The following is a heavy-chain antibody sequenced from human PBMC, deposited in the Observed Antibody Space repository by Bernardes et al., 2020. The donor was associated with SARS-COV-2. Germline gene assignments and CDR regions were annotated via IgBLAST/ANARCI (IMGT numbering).Heavy chain of an antibody. D-gene: IGHD1-26*01. Sequence: ASVKVSCKASGYSLTSYGISWVRQAPGQGLEWMGWISGYNGNTNYAQKFQGRVTMTTDTSTSTAYMELRSLRSDDAAVYYCARSSRKGWWELPSMDVWGQGPTVTVSS. V-gene: IGHV1-18*01. CDR1: GYSLTSYG. CDR2: ISGYNGNT. CDR3: ARSSRKGWWELPSMDV. J-gene: IGHJ6*02.